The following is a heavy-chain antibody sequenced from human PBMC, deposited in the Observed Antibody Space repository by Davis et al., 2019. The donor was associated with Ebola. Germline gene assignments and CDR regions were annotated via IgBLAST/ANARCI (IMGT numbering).Heavy chain of an antibody. V-gene: IGHV4-39*07. CDR2: VYKSGRT. D-gene: IGHD3-10*01. CDR1: GGAISSSTYY. Sequence: SETLSLTCTVSGGAISSSTYYWGWTRQPPGKGLEWIGSVYKSGRTDYNPSLKSRVTISVDTSKNQFSLKLTSVTAADTAMYYCSERGSSVWGQGTLVTVSS. CDR3: SERGSSV. J-gene: IGHJ4*01.